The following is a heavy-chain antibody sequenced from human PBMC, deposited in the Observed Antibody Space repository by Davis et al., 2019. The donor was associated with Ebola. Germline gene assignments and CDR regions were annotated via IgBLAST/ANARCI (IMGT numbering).Heavy chain of an antibody. CDR1: AFTFSAYY. Sequence: PGGSLRLSCAASAFTFSAYYMSWIRQAPGKGLEWVSYISSSGSTIYYADSVKGRFTISRDNAKNSLYLQMNSLRAEDTAVYYCARDLTGDRHWFDPWGQGTLVTVSS. V-gene: IGHV3-11*04. CDR3: ARDLTGDRHWFDP. CDR2: ISSSGSTI. D-gene: IGHD7-27*01. J-gene: IGHJ5*02.